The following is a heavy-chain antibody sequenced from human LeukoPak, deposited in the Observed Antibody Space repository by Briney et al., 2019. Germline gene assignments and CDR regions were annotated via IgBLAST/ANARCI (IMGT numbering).Heavy chain of an antibody. Sequence: SETLSLTCTVSGGSISSSGYYWGWIRQPPGKGLEWIGSSHHSGSTYYNPSLKSRVTISVDTSKQQFSLNVISVTAADTAVYYCARPRYSGSYYPFDYWGQGTLVTVSS. J-gene: IGHJ4*02. CDR1: GGSISSSGYY. CDR3: ARPRYSGSYYPFDY. CDR2: SHHSGST. V-gene: IGHV4-39*01. D-gene: IGHD1-26*01.